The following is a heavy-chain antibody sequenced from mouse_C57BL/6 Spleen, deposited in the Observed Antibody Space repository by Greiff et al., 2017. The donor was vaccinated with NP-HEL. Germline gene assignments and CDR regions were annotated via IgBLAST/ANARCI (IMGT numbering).Heavy chain of an antibody. CDR2: ILPGSGST. V-gene: IGHV1-9*01. J-gene: IGHJ1*03. CDR1: GYTFTGYW. CDR3: ANWAYYGTWYFDV. Sequence: VQLQESGAELMKPGASVKLSCKATGYTFTGYWIEWVKQRPGHGLEWIGEILPGSGSTNYNEKFKGKGTFTADTSSNTAYMQRSSLTTEDSAIYDCANWAYYGTWYFDVWGTGTTVTVAS. D-gene: IGHD1-1*01.